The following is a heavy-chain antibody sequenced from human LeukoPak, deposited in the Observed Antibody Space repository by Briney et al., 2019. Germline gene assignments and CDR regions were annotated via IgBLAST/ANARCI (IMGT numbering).Heavy chain of an antibody. J-gene: IGHJ6*02. Sequence: ASVKVSCKASGYTITSYGISWVRQAPGQGLEWMGWISAYNGNTNYAQKLQGRVTMTTDTSTSTAYMELRSLRSDDTAVYYCARSGAYSSSDYGMDVWGQGTTVTVSS. V-gene: IGHV1-18*01. CDR2: ISAYNGNT. D-gene: IGHD6-13*01. CDR1: GYTITSYG. CDR3: ARSGAYSSSDYGMDV.